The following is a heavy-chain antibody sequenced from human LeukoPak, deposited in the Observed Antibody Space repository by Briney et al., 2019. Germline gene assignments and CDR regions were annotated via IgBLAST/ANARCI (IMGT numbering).Heavy chain of an antibody. CDR2: ISDSGGST. CDR3: ARTVGSTGPYFDY. CDR1: EFTFNHYA. Sequence: GGSLRLSCAASEFTFNHYAMSWVRQAPGKGLEWVSGISDSGGSTYYADSVKGRFTISRDNSKNTLYLQMSSLRAEDTAVYYCARTVGSTGPYFDYWGQGTLVTVSS. J-gene: IGHJ4*02. V-gene: IGHV3-23*01. D-gene: IGHD1-1*01.